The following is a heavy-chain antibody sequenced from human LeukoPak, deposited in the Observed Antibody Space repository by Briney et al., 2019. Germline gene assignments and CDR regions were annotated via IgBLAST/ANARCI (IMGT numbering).Heavy chain of an antibody. Sequence: ASVKVSCKASGGTFSSYAISWVRQAPGQGLEWMGGIIPIFGTANYAQKFQGRVTISADESTSTAYMELSSLTSEDTAVYYCTRSTKVVSRTFDYWGQGTLVTVSS. CDR2: IIPIFGTA. J-gene: IGHJ4*02. D-gene: IGHD4-23*01. CDR1: GGTFSSYA. CDR3: TRSTKVVSRTFDY. V-gene: IGHV1-69*13.